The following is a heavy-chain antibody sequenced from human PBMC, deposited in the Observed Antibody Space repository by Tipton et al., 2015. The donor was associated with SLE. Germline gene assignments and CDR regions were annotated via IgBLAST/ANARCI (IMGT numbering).Heavy chain of an antibody. D-gene: IGHD6-13*01. CDR1: GGPISSSSYY. V-gene: IGHV4-39*07. J-gene: IGHJ4*02. CDR3: ARPWYSSSPFGY. Sequence: TLSLTCTVSGGPISSSSYYWGWIRQPPGKGLEWIGNIYYSGITHYNPSLKSRVAMSVDTSKNQFSLKLSSVTAADTAVYYCARPWYSSSPFGYWGQGTLVTVSS. CDR2: IYYSGIT.